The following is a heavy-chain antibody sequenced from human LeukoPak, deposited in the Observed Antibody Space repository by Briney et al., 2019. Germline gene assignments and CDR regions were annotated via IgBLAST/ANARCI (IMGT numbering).Heavy chain of an antibody. Sequence: PSETLSLTCTVSGYSISSGYYWGWIRQPPGKGLEWIGSIYHSGSTYYNPSLKSRVSISIDTSKNQFSLRLTSVTAADTAVYYCARQTGSGLFILPGGQGTLVTVSS. CDR2: IYHSGST. CDR3: ARQTGSGLFILP. CDR1: GYSISSGYY. J-gene: IGHJ4*02. V-gene: IGHV4-38-2*02. D-gene: IGHD3/OR15-3a*01.